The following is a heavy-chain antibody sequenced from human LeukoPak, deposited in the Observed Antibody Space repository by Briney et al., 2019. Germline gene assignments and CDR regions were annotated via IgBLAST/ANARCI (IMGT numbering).Heavy chain of an antibody. CDR3: ARGLDSSGYSMAY. CDR2: IIPIFGTA. D-gene: IGHD3-22*01. J-gene: IGHJ4*02. Sequence: GASVKVSCKASGGTFSSYAISWVRQAPGQGLEWMGGIIPIFGTANYAQKFQGRVTITTDESTNTAYMELSSLRSEDTAVYYCARGLDSSGYSMAYWGQGTLVTVSS. CDR1: GGTFSSYA. V-gene: IGHV1-69*05.